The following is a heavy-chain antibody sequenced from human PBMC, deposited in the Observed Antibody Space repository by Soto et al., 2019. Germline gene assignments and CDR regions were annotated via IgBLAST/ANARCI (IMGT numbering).Heavy chain of an antibody. J-gene: IGHJ4*02. Sequence: LRLSCTTSGFTFGDYALSWVRQAPGKGLEWVGFIRRNAYGGTTDYAASVKGRFTISRDDSKSIAYLQMNSLRTEDTALYYCTRASSLDFDFWGQGTLITVSS. V-gene: IGHV3-49*04. D-gene: IGHD3-16*01. CDR1: GFTFGDYA. CDR3: TRASSLDFDF. CDR2: IRRNAYGGTT.